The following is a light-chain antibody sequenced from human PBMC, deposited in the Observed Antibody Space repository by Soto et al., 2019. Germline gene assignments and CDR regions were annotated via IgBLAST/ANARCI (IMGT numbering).Light chain of an antibody. V-gene: IGLV2-18*02. Sequence: QSVLTQPPSVSGSPGQSVTISCTGTSSDVGSYNRVSWYQQPTGTAPKLMIYEVSNRPSGVPDRFSGSKSGNTASLTISGLQAEDEADYYCSSYTSSSTPLYVFGTGSKVTV. CDR1: SSDVGSYNR. J-gene: IGLJ1*01. CDR3: SSYTSSSTPLYV. CDR2: EVS.